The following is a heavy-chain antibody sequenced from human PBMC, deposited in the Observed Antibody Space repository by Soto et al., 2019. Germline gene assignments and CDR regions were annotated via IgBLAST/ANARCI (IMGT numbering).Heavy chain of an antibody. D-gene: IGHD3-16*02. Sequence: GGSLRLSCAASGFTFSSHPMNWVRQAPGKGLEWISYISTGSSNIFYADSVKGRFTISRDNAMNSLYLQMDSLRAEDTAVYYCARQNFLSRNWYFDLWGRGTLVTVSS. CDR1: GFTFSSHP. CDR2: ISTGSSNI. V-gene: IGHV3-48*01. J-gene: IGHJ2*01. CDR3: ARQNFLSRNWYFDL.